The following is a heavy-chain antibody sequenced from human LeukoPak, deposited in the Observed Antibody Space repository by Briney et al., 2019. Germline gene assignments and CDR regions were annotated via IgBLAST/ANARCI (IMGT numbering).Heavy chain of an antibody. V-gene: IGHV3-23*05. CDR2: ISISGDNT. J-gene: IGHJ4*02. Sequence: PGGSLRLSCAASGFTFSSHAMSWVRQAPGKGLEWVSSISISGDNTLYADSVKGRFTISRDNSKNTLYLQMNSLRAEDAAVYYCARVRYDSGWYDYWGQGALVIVSS. CDR1: GFTFSSHA. D-gene: IGHD6-19*01. CDR3: ARVRYDSGWYDY.